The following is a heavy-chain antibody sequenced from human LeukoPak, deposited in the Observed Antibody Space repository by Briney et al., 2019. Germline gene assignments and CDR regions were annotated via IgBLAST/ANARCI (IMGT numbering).Heavy chain of an antibody. CDR1: GGSISSSSYY. J-gene: IGHJ5*02. Sequence: ASETLSLTCTVSGGSISSSSYYWGWIRQPPGKGLEWIGSIYYSGSTYYNPSLKSRVTISVDTSKNQFSLKLSSVTAADTAVYYCARRFTPLYSSSWYSWFDPWGQGTLVTVSS. CDR3: ARRFTPLYSSSWYSWFDP. D-gene: IGHD6-13*01. V-gene: IGHV4-39*01. CDR2: IYYSGST.